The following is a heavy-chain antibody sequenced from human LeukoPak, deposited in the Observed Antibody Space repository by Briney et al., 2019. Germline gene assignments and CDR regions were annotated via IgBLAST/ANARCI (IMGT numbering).Heavy chain of an antibody. CDR2: ISSSGSSM. Sequence: GGSLRLSCAASGFTFSDYYMSWVRQAPGKGLEWVSYISSSGSSMYYADSVKGRFTISRDNAKNSLNLQMNSLRAEDTAVYYCARDGEYSSSYRLGYWGQGTLVTVSS. CDR1: GFTFSDYY. D-gene: IGHD6-6*01. V-gene: IGHV3-11*01. J-gene: IGHJ4*02. CDR3: ARDGEYSSSYRLGY.